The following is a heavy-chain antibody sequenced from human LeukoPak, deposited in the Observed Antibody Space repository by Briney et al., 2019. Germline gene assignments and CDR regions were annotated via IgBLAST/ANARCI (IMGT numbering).Heavy chain of an antibody. CDR3: ARGSPLNWFDP. J-gene: IGHJ5*02. D-gene: IGHD3-10*01. Sequence: GRSLRLSCAASGFTFDDYAMHWVRQAPGKGLEWVSGISWNSGSIGYADSVKGRFTISRDNAKNSLYLQMNSLRAEDTAVYYCARGSPLNWFDPWGQGTLVTVSS. V-gene: IGHV3-9*01. CDR1: GFTFDDYA. CDR2: ISWNSGSI.